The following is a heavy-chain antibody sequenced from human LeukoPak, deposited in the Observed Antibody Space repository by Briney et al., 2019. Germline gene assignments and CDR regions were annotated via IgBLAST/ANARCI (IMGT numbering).Heavy chain of an antibody. CDR1: GFTFDDYA. CDR2: ISWNSGSI. J-gene: IGHJ6*02. V-gene: IGHV3-9*01. Sequence: GRSLRLSCAASGFTFDDYAMHWVRHAPGKGLEWVSGISWNSGSIGYADSVKGRFTISRDNAKNSLYLQMNSLRAEDTALYYCAKSPFYYYYGMDVWGQGTTVTVSS. CDR3: AKSPFYYYYGMDV.